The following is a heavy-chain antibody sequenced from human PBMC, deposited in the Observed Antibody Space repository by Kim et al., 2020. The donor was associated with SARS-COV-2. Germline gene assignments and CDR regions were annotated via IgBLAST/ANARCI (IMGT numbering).Heavy chain of an antibody. CDR1: GYTFTSYD. CDR2: MNPNSGNT. Sequence: ASVKVSCKASGYTFTSYDINWVRQATGQGLEWMGWMNPNSGNTGYAQKFQGRVTMTRNTSISTAYMELSSLRSEDTAVYYCARGPSTYDPDRLGENDHWGQGTLVTVSS. D-gene: IGHD3-16*01. CDR3: ARGPSTYDPDRLGENDH. V-gene: IGHV1-8*01. J-gene: IGHJ4*02.